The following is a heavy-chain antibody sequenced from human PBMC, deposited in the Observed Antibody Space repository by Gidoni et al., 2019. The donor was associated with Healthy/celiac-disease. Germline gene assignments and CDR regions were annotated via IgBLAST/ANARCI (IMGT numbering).Heavy chain of an antibody. Sequence: QVQLQQWGAGLLKPSETLSLTCAVYGGSFSGYYWSWIRQPPGKGLEWIGEINHSGSTNYNPSLKSRVTISVDTSKNQFSLKLSSVTAADTAVYYCARGRGNCSGGSCYSEIGMDVWGQGTTVTVSS. CDR2: INHSGST. J-gene: IGHJ6*02. CDR1: GGSFSGYY. CDR3: ARGRGNCSGGSCYSEIGMDV. D-gene: IGHD2-15*01. V-gene: IGHV4-34*01.